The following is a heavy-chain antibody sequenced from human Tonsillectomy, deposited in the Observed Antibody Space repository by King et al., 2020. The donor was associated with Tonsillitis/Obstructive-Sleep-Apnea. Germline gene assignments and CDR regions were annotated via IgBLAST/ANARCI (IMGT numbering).Heavy chain of an antibody. V-gene: IGHV3-9*01. CDR1: GFTFDDYA. CDR2: ISWNSDTE. J-gene: IGHJ6*03. D-gene: IGHD3-10*01. CDR3: AKALGNTSSYYYYMDV. Sequence: DVQLVESGGGLVQPGRSLRLSCAASGFTFDDYAMHWVRQAPGKGLEWVSGISWNSDTEAYADSVKGRFTISRDNAMSSLYLQMNSLRPEDTAFYYCAKALGNTSSYYYYMDVWGKGTTVTVSS.